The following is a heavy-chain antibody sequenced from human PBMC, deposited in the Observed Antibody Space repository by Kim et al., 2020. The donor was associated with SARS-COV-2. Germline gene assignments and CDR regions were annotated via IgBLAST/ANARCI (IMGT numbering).Heavy chain of an antibody. Sequence: TYNPSLQSRVTISVDKYKNQISLKLSSVTAADTAVYYCARLSSLAGTVHYWGQGTLVTVSS. V-gene: IGHV4-4*02. CDR3: ARLSSLAGTVHY. J-gene: IGHJ4*02. D-gene: IGHD6-13*01.